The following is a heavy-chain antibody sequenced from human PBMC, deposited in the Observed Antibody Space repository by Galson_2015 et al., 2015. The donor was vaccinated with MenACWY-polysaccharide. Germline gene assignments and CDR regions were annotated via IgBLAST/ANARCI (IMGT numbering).Heavy chain of an antibody. D-gene: IGHD3-10*01. V-gene: IGHV3-74*01. CDR2: INSDASST. J-gene: IGHJ6*02. CDR1: GLTFSNNW. Sequence: SLRLSCAASGLTFSNNWLHWVRQAPGKGLVWVSRINSDASSTAYADSVKSRFTISRDNAKNTLYLQMNSLRVEDTAVYYCVGPLGRGGTGAYGMDAWGQGTTVTVSS. CDR3: VGPLGRGGTGAYGMDA.